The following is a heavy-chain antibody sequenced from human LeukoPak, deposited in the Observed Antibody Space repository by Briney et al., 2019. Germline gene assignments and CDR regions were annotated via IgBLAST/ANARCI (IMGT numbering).Heavy chain of an antibody. V-gene: IGHV3-33*01. Sequence: PGRSLRLSCAASGFTFSSYGMHWVRQAPGKGLEWVAVIWYDGSNKYYADSVEGRFTISRDNSKNTLYLQMNSLRAEDTAVYYCARDSDHSSSWSPLYYFDYWGQGTLVTVSS. D-gene: IGHD6-13*01. CDR1: GFTFSSYG. CDR3: ARDSDHSSSWSPLYYFDY. J-gene: IGHJ4*02. CDR2: IWYDGSNK.